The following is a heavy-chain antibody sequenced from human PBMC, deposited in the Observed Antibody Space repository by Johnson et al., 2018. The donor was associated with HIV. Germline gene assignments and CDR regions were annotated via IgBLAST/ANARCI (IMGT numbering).Heavy chain of an antibody. CDR2: ISSSGSTI. Sequence: VQLVESGGGVVQPGRSLRLSCAVSGFTFSSYPMHWVRQAPGKGLEWVSYISSSGSTIYYADSVKGRFTISRDNSKKTLYVQMNSLRVEDTAVYYCAKSTQASIFRESGPYGAFDIWGQGTMVTVSS. D-gene: IGHD3-3*02. CDR1: GFTFSSYP. J-gene: IGHJ3*02. CDR3: AKSTQASIFRESGPYGAFDI. V-gene: IGHV3-48*04.